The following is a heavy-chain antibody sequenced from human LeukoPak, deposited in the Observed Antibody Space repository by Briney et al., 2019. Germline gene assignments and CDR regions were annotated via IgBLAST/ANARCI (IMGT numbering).Heavy chain of an antibody. Sequence: GGSLRLSCAVSGFTFSNYWMSWVRQAPGKGLEWVVNIKEDGSEQYYVDSVKGRFIISRDNAKNSLYLQMNSLRAEDTAVYYCARDNVAYCGPNCPNFDYWGQGTLVTVSS. V-gene: IGHV3-7*01. CDR2: IKEDGSEQ. CDR1: GFTFSNYW. CDR3: ARDNVAYCGPNCPNFDY. D-gene: IGHD2-21*01. J-gene: IGHJ4*02.